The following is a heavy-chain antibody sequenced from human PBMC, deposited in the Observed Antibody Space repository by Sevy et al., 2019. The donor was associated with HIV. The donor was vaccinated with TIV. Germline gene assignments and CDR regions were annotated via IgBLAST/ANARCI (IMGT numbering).Heavy chain of an antibody. CDR1: GFTFDDYA. D-gene: IGHD3-9*01. Sequence: GGSLRLSCAASGFTFDDYAMHWVRQAPGKGLEWVSGISWNSGSIGYADSVKGRVTISRDNAKNSLYLQMNSLRAEDTALYYCAKDLPDDILTGRPGAFDIWGQGTMVTVSS. V-gene: IGHV3-9*01. J-gene: IGHJ3*02. CDR3: AKDLPDDILTGRPGAFDI. CDR2: ISWNSGSI.